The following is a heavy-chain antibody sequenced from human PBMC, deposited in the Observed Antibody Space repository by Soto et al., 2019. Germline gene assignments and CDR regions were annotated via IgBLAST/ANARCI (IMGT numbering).Heavy chain of an antibody. Sequence: HPWGSLGLSCAASGFTFSSYAMSWVRQAPGKGLEWVPAISGSGGSTYYADSVKGRFTISRDNSKNTLYLQMNSLNTEDTAVYYCTADLPDWGAYAFDYWGQGILVTVSS. CDR3: TADLPDWGAYAFDY. J-gene: IGHJ4*02. D-gene: IGHD3-16*01. V-gene: IGHV3-23*01. CDR1: GFTFSSYA. CDR2: ISGSGGST.